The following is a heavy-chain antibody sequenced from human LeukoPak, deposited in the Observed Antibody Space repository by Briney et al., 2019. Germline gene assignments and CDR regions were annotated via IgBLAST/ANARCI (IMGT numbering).Heavy chain of an antibody. CDR2: IKPDGSEG. CDR1: GFTFTTSW. D-gene: IGHD2/OR15-2a*01. Sequence: GESLRLSCAASGFTFTTSWMTWVRQAPGKGLEWVATIKPDGSEGYYLGSLKRRFTISRDNAKNTVYLQVSSLRVEETAVYFCTRDREYGTFDYWGQGTLVTVSS. CDR3: TRDREYGTFDY. J-gene: IGHJ4*02. V-gene: IGHV3-7*01.